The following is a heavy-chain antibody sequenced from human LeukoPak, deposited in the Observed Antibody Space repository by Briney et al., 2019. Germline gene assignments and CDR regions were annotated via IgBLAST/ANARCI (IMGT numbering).Heavy chain of an antibody. CDR1: GFTFSSYW. D-gene: IGHD5-12*01. CDR2: IKQDGSEK. V-gene: IGHV3-7*03. J-gene: IGHJ4*02. Sequence: GGSLRLSCAASGFTFSSYWMSWVRQAPGKGLEWVANIKQDGSEKYYVDSVKGRFTISRDNAKNSLYLQMNSLRAEDTAVYYCGRDLQWGSGYDLDYWGQGTLVIVSS. CDR3: GRDLQWGSGYDLDY.